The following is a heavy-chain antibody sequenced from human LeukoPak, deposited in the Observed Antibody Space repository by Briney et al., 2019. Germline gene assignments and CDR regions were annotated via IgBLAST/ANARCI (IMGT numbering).Heavy chain of an antibody. D-gene: IGHD6-6*01. J-gene: IGHJ5*02. V-gene: IGHV4-4*02. CDR1: GGSISSSNW. CDR2: IYHSGST. CDR3: ARQRIAARSRWFDP. Sequence: PSETLSLTCAVSGGSISSSNWWSWVRRPPGKGLEWIGEIYHSGSTNYNPSLKSRVTISVDKSKNQFSLKLSSVTAADTAVYYCARQRIAARSRWFDPWGQGTLVTVSS.